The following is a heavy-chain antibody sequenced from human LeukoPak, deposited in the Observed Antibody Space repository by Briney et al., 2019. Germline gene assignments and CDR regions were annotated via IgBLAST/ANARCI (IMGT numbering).Heavy chain of an antibody. V-gene: IGHV3-23*01. Sequence: GGSLRLSCAASGFTFSSFAMSWVRQAPGKGLEWVSAISCSGGSTYYADSVKGRFTISRDNSKNTLFLQMNSLRAEDTAVYYCARYYGSGSFDYWGQGTLVTVSS. CDR2: ISCSGGST. CDR1: GFTFSSFA. D-gene: IGHD3-10*01. J-gene: IGHJ4*02. CDR3: ARYYGSGSFDY.